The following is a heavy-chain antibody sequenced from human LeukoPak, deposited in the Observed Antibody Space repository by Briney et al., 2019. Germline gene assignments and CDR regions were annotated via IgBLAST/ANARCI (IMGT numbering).Heavy chain of an antibody. D-gene: IGHD3-3*01. V-gene: IGHV3-23*01. Sequence: GGSLRLSCAASGFTFTIYAMTWVRQAPGKGLEWVSGIYGSGQTTYYADSVKGRFTISRDNSRNTLYLQMNTLRAEDTAVYYCAKQARYSNFWSGYLYYFDYWGQGTLVTVSS. CDR1: GFTFTIYA. CDR3: AKQARYSNFWSGYLYYFDY. J-gene: IGHJ4*02. CDR2: IYGSGQTT.